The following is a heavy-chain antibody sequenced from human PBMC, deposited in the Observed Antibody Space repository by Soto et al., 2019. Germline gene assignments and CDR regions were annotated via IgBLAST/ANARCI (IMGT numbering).Heavy chain of an antibody. CDR3: ARGYYAILTGYSEYYFDY. CDR2: INHSGST. V-gene: IGHV4-34*01. D-gene: IGHD3-9*01. J-gene: IGHJ4*02. CDR1: GGSFSGYY. Sequence: QVQLQQWGAGLLKPSETLSLTCAVDGGSFSGYYWSWIRQPPGKGLEWIGEINHSGSTNYNPSLKSRVTISVDTSKHQFSLKLSSVTAADTAVYYCARGYYAILTGYSEYYFDYWGQGTLVTVSS.